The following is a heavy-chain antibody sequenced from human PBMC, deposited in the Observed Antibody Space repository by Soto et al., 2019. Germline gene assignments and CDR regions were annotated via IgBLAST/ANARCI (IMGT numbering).Heavy chain of an antibody. CDR1: GGSISSSSYY. CDR3: ARHSDGLFPFDY. CDR2: IYYSGST. V-gene: IGHV4-39*01. Sequence: PSETLSLTCTVSGGSISSSSYYWGWIRQPPGKGLEWIGSIYYSGSTYYNPSLKSRVTISVDTSKNQFSLKLSSVTAADTAVYYCARHSDGLFPFDYWGQGTLVTVSS. J-gene: IGHJ4*02.